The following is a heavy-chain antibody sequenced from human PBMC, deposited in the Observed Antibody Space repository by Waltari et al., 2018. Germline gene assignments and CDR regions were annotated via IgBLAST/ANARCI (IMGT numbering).Heavy chain of an antibody. J-gene: IGHJ4*02. CDR2: IHHSGST. CDR3: ARKPMMVMGFDY. CDR1: GAFLSSSVYY. D-gene: IGHD3-22*01. V-gene: IGHV4-39*01. Sequence: QLQLQESGPGLVKPSEILSLTCSVSGAFLSSSVYYWAWIGQAPGKGLEWIGSIHHSGSTYYDASLKSRVTMSVDMSKNQFSLKLSSVIAADTAVYFCARKPMMVMGFDYWGQGALVTVSS.